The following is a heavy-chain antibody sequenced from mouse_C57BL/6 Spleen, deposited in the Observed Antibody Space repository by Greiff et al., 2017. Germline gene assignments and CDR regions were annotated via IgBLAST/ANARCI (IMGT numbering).Heavy chain of an antibody. Sequence: VQLKQSGPELVKPGASVKIPCKASGYTFTDYNMDWVKQSHGKSLEWIGDINPNNGGTIYNQKFKGKATLTVDKSSSTAYMELRSLTSEDTAVYHCARWDDYDGEFAYWGQGTLVTVSA. CDR3: ARWDDYDGEFAY. J-gene: IGHJ3*01. V-gene: IGHV1-18*01. CDR2: INPNNGGT. CDR1: GYTFTDYN. D-gene: IGHD2-4*01.